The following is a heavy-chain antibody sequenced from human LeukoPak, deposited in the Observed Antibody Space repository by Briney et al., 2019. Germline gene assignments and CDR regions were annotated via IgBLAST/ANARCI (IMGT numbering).Heavy chain of an antibody. D-gene: IGHD6-19*01. CDR3: ARGARQYSSGWYSGVALNDY. Sequence: SETLSLTCTVSGGSISSSSYYWGWIRQPPGKGLEWIGSIYHSGSTYYNPSLKSRVTISVDTSKNQFSLKLSSVTAADTAVYYCARGARQYSSGWYSGVALNDYWGQGTLVTVSS. V-gene: IGHV4-39*07. CDR2: IYHSGST. CDR1: GGSISSSSYY. J-gene: IGHJ4*02.